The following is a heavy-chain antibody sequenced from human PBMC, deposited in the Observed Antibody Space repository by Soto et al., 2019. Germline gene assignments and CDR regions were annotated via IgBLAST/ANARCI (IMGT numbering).Heavy chain of an antibody. CDR3: AHKNVYSYGSYYFDY. CDR2: IYSNDDK. D-gene: IGHD5-18*01. J-gene: IGHJ4*02. Sequence: VSGPTLVNPTQTLTLTCTFSGFSLTTTTVGVGWIRQPPGKALEWLALIYSNDDKRYSPSLKSRLTITKDTSRNQVVLTMTNMDPVDTGTYYCAHKNVYSYGSYYFDYWGQGTLVTVSS. CDR1: GFSLTTTTVG. V-gene: IGHV2-5*01.